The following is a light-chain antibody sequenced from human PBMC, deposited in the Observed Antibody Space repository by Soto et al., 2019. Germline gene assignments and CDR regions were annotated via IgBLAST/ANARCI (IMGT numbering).Light chain of an antibody. CDR2: EVS. Sequence: QSALTQPASVSGSPGQSITISCTGTSSDVGGYNYVSWYQQHPGKAPKLIIYEVSYRPSGVSNRFSASKSGNTASLTISGLQAEDEADYYCSSYTSTTTRFGGGTKLTVL. V-gene: IGLV2-14*01. CDR1: SSDVGGYNY. CDR3: SSYTSTTTR. J-gene: IGLJ2*01.